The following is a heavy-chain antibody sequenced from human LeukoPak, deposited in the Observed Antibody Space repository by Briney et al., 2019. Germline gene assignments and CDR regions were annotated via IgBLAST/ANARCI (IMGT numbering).Heavy chain of an antibody. CDR3: ATPDCSSTSCYRYYFDY. CDR1: GGTFSSYA. Sequence: SVKVSCKASGGTFSSYAISWVRQAPGQGLEWMGRIIPILGIANYAQKFQGRVTMTEDTSTDTAYMELSSLRSEDTAVYYCATPDCSSTSCYRYYFDYWGQGTLVTVSS. J-gene: IGHJ4*02. CDR2: IIPILGIA. D-gene: IGHD2-2*01. V-gene: IGHV1-69*04.